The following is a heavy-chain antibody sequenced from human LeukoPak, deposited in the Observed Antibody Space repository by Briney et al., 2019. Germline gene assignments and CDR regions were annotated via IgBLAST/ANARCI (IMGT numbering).Heavy chain of an antibody. CDR2: VNRDGSET. Sequence: PGGSLRISCAASGFALGSHWMTWVRQVPGRGPEWVANVNRDGSETYYLDSVKGRFTISKDNAKNSQYLQMNSLRAEDTALYHCARNNGMDVWGQGTTVIVSS. V-gene: IGHV3-7*03. J-gene: IGHJ6*02. CDR3: ARNNGMDV. CDR1: GFALGSHW.